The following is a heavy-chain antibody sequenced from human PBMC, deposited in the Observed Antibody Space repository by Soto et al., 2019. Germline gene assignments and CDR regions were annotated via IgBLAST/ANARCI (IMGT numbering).Heavy chain of an antibody. CDR1: GYTFTGYY. CDR3: ARPRKIGIEADGITDFDY. CDR2: INPNSGGT. Sequence: ASVKVSCKASGYTFTGYYMHWVRQAPGQGLEWMGWINPNSGGTNYAQKFQGRVTMTRDTSISTAYMELSRLRSDDTAVYYCARPRKIGIEADGITDFDYWGQGTLVTVSS. J-gene: IGHJ4*02. D-gene: IGHD6-13*01. V-gene: IGHV1-2*02.